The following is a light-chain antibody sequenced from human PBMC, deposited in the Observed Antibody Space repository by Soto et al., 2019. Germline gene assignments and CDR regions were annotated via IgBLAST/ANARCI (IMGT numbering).Light chain of an antibody. CDR2: DVS. V-gene: IGLV2-14*03. J-gene: IGLJ3*02. CDR1: SSDVGGYNY. Sequence: QSALPQPASVSGSPGQSITISCTGTSSDVGGYNYVSWYQQHTVKAPKLMIYDVSNRPSGVSNRVSGSKTGNTASLTIAGLQAEHEADYYCSSYRSKSTLVVFGGGTTLTVL. CDR3: SSYRSKSTLVV.